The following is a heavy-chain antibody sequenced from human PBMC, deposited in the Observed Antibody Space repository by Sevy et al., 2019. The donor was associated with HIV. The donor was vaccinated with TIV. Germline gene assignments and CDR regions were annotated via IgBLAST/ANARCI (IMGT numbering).Heavy chain of an antibody. CDR3: ARTDHGYYYDSSGAFDP. D-gene: IGHD3-22*01. V-gene: IGHV5-51*01. J-gene: IGHJ5*02. CDR1: GYSFTSYW. CDR2: IYPGDSDT. Sequence: GESLKISCKGSGYSFTSYWIGWVRQMPGKGLEWMGIIYPGDSDTRYSPSFQGQVTISADKSISTAYLQWSSLKASDTDMYYCARTDHGYYYDSSGAFDPWGQGTLVTVSS.